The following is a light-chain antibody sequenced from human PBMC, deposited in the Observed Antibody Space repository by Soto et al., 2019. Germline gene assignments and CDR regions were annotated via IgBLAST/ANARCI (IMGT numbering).Light chain of an antibody. CDR1: QAIKDD. V-gene: IGKV1-6*01. CDR2: RSS. CDR3: LQDYNYPYT. J-gene: IGKJ2*01. Sequence: AIQMTQSPSSLSASVGDRVNITCRASQAIKDDLVWYQQRPGKAPRLLIYRSSSLQSGVPSRFSGSGSGTDFTLTISNLQPEDFATYYCLQDYNYPYTFGQGTKLEIK.